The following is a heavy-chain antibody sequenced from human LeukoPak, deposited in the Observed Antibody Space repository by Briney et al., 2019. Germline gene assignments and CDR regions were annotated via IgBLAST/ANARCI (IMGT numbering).Heavy chain of an antibody. Sequence: SETLSLTCTVSDYSISNTYYWGWIRPPPGKGLEWIGNIHHSGITNYNPSLKSRVSISIDTSKNQFSLKLTSLRADDTAVYYCAKDGSNDWRWGAFDVWGQGTMVTVSS. CDR2: IHHSGIT. CDR3: AKDGSNDWRWGAFDV. V-gene: IGHV4-38-2*02. CDR1: DYSISNTYY. J-gene: IGHJ3*01. D-gene: IGHD2-15*01.